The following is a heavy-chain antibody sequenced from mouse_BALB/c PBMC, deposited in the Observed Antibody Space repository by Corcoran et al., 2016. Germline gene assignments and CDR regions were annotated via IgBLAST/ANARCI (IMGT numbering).Heavy chain of an antibody. D-gene: IGHD2-3*01. V-gene: IGHV9-1*02. CDR1: GYTFPNYG. CDR2: INTYTGEP. J-gene: IGHJ2*01. Sequence: QIQLVQSGPELKKPGETVKISCKASGYTFPNYGMNWVKQAPGKGLKWMGWINTYTGEPTYADDFKGRFAFSLETSASTAYLQINNLKNEDMATYFCARWLLHYFDYWGQGTTLTVSS. CDR3: ARWLLHYFDY.